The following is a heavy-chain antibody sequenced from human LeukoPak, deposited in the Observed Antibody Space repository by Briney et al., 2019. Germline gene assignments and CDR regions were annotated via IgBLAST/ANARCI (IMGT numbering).Heavy chain of an antibody. D-gene: IGHD1-26*01. V-gene: IGHV3-74*01. J-gene: IGHJ5*02. Sequence: GGSLRLSCAASGFTFSSYWMHWVRQGPGKGLEWISRINIDGSSTTYADSVKGRFTISRDNAKNTLYLQMNSLRAEDTAVYYCVRLSWELGDGGVTWGQGTLVTVSS. CDR3: VRLSWELGDGGVT. CDR1: GFTFSSYW. CDR2: INIDGSST.